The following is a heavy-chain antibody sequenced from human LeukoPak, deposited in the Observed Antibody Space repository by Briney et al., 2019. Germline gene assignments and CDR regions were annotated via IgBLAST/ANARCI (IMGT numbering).Heavy chain of an antibody. CDR2: INTDGSST. CDR3: ARDPLEGGNIDY. D-gene: IGHD1/OR15-1a*01. J-gene: IGHJ4*02. Sequence: SGGSLRLSCAASGFTFSSYWMHWVRQAPGKGLVWVSRINTDGSSTSYADSVKGRFTISRDNAKNTLYLQMNSLRAEDTAVYYCARDPLEGGNIDYWGQGTLVTVSS. CDR1: GFTFSSYW. V-gene: IGHV3-74*01.